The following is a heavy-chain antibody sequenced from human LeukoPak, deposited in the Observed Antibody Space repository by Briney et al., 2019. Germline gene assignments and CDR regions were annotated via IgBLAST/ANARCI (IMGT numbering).Heavy chain of an antibody. V-gene: IGHV3-30-3*01. CDR3: ARGSWNYPNSYYFDY. CDR2: ISYDGSNK. J-gene: IGHJ4*02. CDR1: GLTFSSYA. D-gene: IGHD1-7*01. Sequence: GGSLRLSCAASGLTFSSYAMHWVRQAPGKGLEWVAVISYDGSNKYYADSVKGRFTISRDNAKNSLYLQMNSLRAEDTAVYYCARGSWNYPNSYYFDYWGQGTLVTVSS.